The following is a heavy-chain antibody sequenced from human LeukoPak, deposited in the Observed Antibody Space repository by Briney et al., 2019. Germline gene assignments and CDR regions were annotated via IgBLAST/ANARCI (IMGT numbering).Heavy chain of an antibody. CDR1: GGSFSGYY. CDR2: INHSGST. V-gene: IGHV4-34*01. Sequence: SETLSLTCAVYGGSFSGYYWSWLRQPPGKGLEWIGEINHSGSTNYNPSLKSRVTISVDTSKHQFSLKLSSVTAADTAVYYCARLSEPGCSGGSCYSFSVWGQGTLVTVSS. J-gene: IGHJ4*02. D-gene: IGHD2-15*01. CDR3: ARLSEPGCSGGSCYSFSV.